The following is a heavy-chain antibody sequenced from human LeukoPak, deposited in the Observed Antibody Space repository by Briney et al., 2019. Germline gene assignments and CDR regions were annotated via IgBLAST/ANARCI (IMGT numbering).Heavy chain of an antibody. CDR3: ASWAGEAKNGLWSGPFDY. CDR2: INPSGGST. Sequence: GASVKVSCKAFGYTLTRHYMHWVRQAPGQGLEWMGIINPSGGSTNYAQKFQGRVTMTRDTSTSTVYMELSRLRFEDRAVYYCASWAGEAKNGLWSGPFDYWGQGILVTVSS. CDR1: GYTLTRHY. V-gene: IGHV1-46*01. D-gene: IGHD3-3*01. J-gene: IGHJ4*02.